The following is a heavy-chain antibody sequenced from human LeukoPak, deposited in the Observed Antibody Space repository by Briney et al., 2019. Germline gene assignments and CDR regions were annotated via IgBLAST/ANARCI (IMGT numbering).Heavy chain of an antibody. J-gene: IGHJ4*02. D-gene: IGHD2-2*01. V-gene: IGHV4-4*07. CDR2: IYTSGST. Sequence: PSETLSLTCTVSGGSISSYYWSWIRQPAGKGLEWIGRIYTSGSTNYNPSLKSRVTMSVDTSKYQLSLKLSSVTATDTAVYDCAQELGSMSDFDHWGQGTPVTVSS. CDR1: GGSISSYY. CDR3: AQELGSMSDFDH.